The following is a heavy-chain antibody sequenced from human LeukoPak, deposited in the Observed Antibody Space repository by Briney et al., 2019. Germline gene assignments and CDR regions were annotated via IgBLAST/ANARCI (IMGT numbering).Heavy chain of an antibody. J-gene: IGHJ4*02. Sequence: SETLSLTCTVSGGSTSSSSYYWGWIRQPPGKGLEWIGSIYYSGSTYYNPSLKSRVTISVDTSKNQFSLKLSSVTAADTAVYYCARVGTNGWDYWGQGTLVTVSS. CDR3: ARVGTNGWDY. CDR1: GGSTSSSSYY. V-gene: IGHV4-39*07. CDR2: IYYSGST. D-gene: IGHD2-8*01.